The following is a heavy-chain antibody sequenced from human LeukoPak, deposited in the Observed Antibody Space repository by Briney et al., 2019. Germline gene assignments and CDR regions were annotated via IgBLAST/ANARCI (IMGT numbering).Heavy chain of an antibody. CDR1: GFTFSSYS. V-gene: IGHV3-48*01. D-gene: IGHD1-26*01. CDR2: ISSSSSTI. Sequence: GGSLRLSCAASGFTFSSYSMNWVRQAPGKGLEWASYISSSSSTIYYADSVKGRFTISRDNAKNSLYLQMNSLRAEDTAVYYCARGYSGSYGRFDYWGQGTLVTVSS. CDR3: ARGYSGSYGRFDY. J-gene: IGHJ4*02.